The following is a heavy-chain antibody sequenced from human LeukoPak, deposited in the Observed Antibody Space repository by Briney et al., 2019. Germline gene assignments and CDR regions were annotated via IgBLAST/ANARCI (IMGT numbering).Heavy chain of an antibody. CDR2: IWYDGSNK. Sequence: GGSLRLSXAASGFTFSSYGMHWVRQAPGKGLEWVAVIWYDGSNKYYADSVKGRFTISRDNSKNTLYLQMNSLRAEDTAVYYCASQITYSGSYEDAFDXWGQGTMVTVX. J-gene: IGHJ3*01. CDR1: GFTFSSYG. V-gene: IGHV3-33*01. D-gene: IGHD1-26*01. CDR3: ASQITYSGSYEDAFDX.